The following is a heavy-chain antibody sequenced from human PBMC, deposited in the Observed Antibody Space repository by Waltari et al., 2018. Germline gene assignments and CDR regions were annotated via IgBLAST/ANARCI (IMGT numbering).Heavy chain of an antibody. D-gene: IGHD3-10*01. CDR3: ARVNRESLIRGATIDS. CDR2: RNFSGGNT. V-gene: IGHV3-23*01. J-gene: IGHJ4*02. CDR1: GFNFRNYA. Sequence: EVQLLESGGAFVRQGGSLRLSCAASGFNFRNYAMTWVRQDPGKGLEWVARRNFSGGNTGYAYSVKGRSNIARDNSKNTLSIQLDSLRLDDTAVYFCARVNRESLIRGATIDSWGQGTRVTVSS.